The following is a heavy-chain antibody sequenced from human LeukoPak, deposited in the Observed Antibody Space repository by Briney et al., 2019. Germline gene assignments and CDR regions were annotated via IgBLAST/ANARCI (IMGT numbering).Heavy chain of an antibody. Sequence: GGSLRLSCAASGFTFSSYGMHWVRQAPGKGLEWVAFIRYDGSNKYYADSVKGRFTISGDNSKNTLYLQMNSLRAEDTAVYYCAKGPYYYDSSGYLDYWGQGTLVTVSS. CDR3: AKGPYYYDSSGYLDY. J-gene: IGHJ4*02. D-gene: IGHD3-22*01. CDR2: IRYDGSNK. CDR1: GFTFSSYG. V-gene: IGHV3-30*02.